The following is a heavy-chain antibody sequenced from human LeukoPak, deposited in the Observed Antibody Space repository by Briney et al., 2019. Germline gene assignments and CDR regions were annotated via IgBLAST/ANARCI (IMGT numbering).Heavy chain of an antibody. CDR2: IGATGDT. CDR3: VLGAYWNDDKNAFHI. CDR1: GLTFSSCD. Sequence: PGGSLRLSCAASGLTFSSCDVHWVRQAPGKGLEWVSSIGATGDTYYAGSVKGRFTISRENAKKSLYLQMSSLRVEDTDVYFCVLGAYWNDDKNAFHIWGPGTMVTASS. J-gene: IGHJ3*02. V-gene: IGHV3-13*01. D-gene: IGHD1-1*01.